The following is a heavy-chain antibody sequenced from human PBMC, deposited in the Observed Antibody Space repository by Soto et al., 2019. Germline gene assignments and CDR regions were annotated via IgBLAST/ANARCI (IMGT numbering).Heavy chain of an antibody. CDR2: IFSNDEK. J-gene: IGHJ6*02. CDR3: ARIRRTIFGVGTYYYYGMDV. CDR1: GFSLSNARMG. D-gene: IGHD3-3*01. Sequence: SGPTLVNPTETLTLTCTVSGFSLSNARMGVSWIRQPPGKALEWLAHIFSNDEKSYSTSLKSRLTISKDTSKSQVVLTMTNMDPVDTATYYCARIRRTIFGVGTYYYYGMDVWGQGTTVTVSS. V-gene: IGHV2-26*01.